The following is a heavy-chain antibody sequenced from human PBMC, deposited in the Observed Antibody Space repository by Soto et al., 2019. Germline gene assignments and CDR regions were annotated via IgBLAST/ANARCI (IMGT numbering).Heavy chain of an antibody. J-gene: IGHJ4*02. Sequence: VQLLDSGGALVHPGGSLRLSCAASGFTFSSYAMSWVRQAPGKGLEWVSAISGSGNSNTYYTDSVKGRFTISRDDSNNMMYLQLNNLRADYSALCYCAKDKGLGGGSDCAYWGQGTLVTVSS. CDR2: ISGSGNSNT. CDR1: GFTFSSYA. D-gene: IGHD2-15*01. CDR3: AKDKGLGGGSDCAY. V-gene: IGHV3-23*01.